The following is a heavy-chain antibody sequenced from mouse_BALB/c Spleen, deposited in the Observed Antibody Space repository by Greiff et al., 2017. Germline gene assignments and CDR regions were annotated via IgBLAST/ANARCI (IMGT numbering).Heavy chain of an antibody. CDR2: ISSGSSTI. Sequence: EVKLMESGGGLVQPGGSRKLSCAASGFTFSSFGMHWVRQAPEKGLEWVAYISSGSSTIYYADTVKGRFTISRDNPKNTLFLQMTSLRSEDTAMYYCARDGKGYWGQGTTLTVSS. CDR1: GFTFSSFG. V-gene: IGHV5-17*02. CDR3: ARDGKGY. D-gene: IGHD1-1*01. J-gene: IGHJ2*01.